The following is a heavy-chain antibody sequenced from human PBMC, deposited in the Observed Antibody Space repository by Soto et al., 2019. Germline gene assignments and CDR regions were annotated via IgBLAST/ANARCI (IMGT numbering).Heavy chain of an antibody. D-gene: IGHD3-3*01. CDR2: INHSGST. Sequence: SETLSLTCAVYGGSFSGYYWSWIRQPPGKGLEWIGEINHSGSTNYNPSLKSRVTISVDTSKNQFSLKLSSVTAADTAVYYCARGKPRDYDFWSGYPMGYNWFDPWGKGTLVTVSS. CDR1: GGSFSGYY. V-gene: IGHV4-34*01. CDR3: ARGKPRDYDFWSGYPMGYNWFDP. J-gene: IGHJ5*02.